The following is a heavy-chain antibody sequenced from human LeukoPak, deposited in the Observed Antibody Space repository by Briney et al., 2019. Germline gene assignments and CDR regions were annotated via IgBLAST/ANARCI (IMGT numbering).Heavy chain of an antibody. V-gene: IGHV3-30*04. Sequence: GRSLRLSCAASGFTFSSYAMHWVRQAPGKGLEWVAVISYDGSNKYYADSVKGRFTISRDNSKNTLYLQMNSLRAEDTAVYYCARGLWSGTYWGQGSLVTVSS. J-gene: IGHJ4*02. D-gene: IGHD3-10*01. CDR1: GFTFSSYA. CDR2: ISYDGSNK. CDR3: ARGLWSGTY.